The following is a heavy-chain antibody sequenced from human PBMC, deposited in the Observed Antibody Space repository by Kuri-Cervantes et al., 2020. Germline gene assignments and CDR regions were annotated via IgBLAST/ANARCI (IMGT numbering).Heavy chain of an antibody. CDR2: ISYDGSNK. CDR1: GFTFSSYA. D-gene: IGHD6-19*01. V-gene: IGHV3-30*04. CDR3: AKEGRQWLVYYFDF. J-gene: IGHJ4*02. Sequence: GGSLRLSCAASGFTFSSYAMNWVRQAPGKGLEWVTVISYDGSNKYYADSVKGRFTISRDNSKNTLYLQMNSLRAEDTAVYYCAKEGRQWLVYYFDFWGQGTLVTVSS.